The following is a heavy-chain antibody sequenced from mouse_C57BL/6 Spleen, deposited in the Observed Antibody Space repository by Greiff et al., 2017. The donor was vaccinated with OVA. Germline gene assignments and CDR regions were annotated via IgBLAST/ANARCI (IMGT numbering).Heavy chain of an antibody. CDR1: GFTFSSYA. V-gene: IGHV5-4*01. CDR2: ISDGGSYT. Sequence: DVQLVESGGGLVKPGGSLKLSCAASGFTFSSYAMSWVRQTPEKRLEWVATISDGGSYTYYPDNVKGRFTISRDNAKNNLYLQMSHLKSEDTAMYYCARDTGGYFDYWGQGTTLTVSS. J-gene: IGHJ2*01. CDR3: ARDTGGYFDY. D-gene: IGHD1-1*01.